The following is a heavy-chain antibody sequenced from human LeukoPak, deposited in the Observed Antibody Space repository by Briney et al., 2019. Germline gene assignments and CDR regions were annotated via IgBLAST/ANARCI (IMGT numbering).Heavy chain of an antibody. D-gene: IGHD3-10*01. V-gene: IGHV4-59*12. J-gene: IGHJ5*02. Sequence: PSETLSLTCSVSGGSISSYYWSWIRQPPEKGLEWIGYIHYSGSTSYNPSLKSRVTMSVDTSKNQFSLRLTSVTAADTAMYYCTRDSGTTGEVKFDPWGQGTLVTVSS. CDR1: GGSISSYY. CDR3: TRDSGTTGEVKFDP. CDR2: IHYSGST.